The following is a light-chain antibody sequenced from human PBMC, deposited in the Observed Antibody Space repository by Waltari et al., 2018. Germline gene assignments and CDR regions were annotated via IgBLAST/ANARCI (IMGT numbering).Light chain of an antibody. CDR1: SSNLGTNV. J-gene: IGLJ3*02. Sequence: QCVLTQPPSASGTPGQRVTISCSGTSSNLGTNVVNWYQQVPGTAPKLLIYRNDLRPSGVPDRFSASKSGTSASLAISGLQSEDEAEYYCASWDDSLNGHWVFGGGTKVTVL. CDR2: RND. CDR3: ASWDDSLNGHWV. V-gene: IGLV1-44*01.